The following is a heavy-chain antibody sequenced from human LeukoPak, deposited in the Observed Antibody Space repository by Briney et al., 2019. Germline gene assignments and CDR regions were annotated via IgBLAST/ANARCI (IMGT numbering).Heavy chain of an antibody. CDR3: ARGDEVVAADYYYYMDV. D-gene: IGHD2-15*01. J-gene: IGHJ6*03. CDR1: GFTFSSYG. V-gene: IGHV3-7*01. CDR2: IKQDGSEK. Sequence: GGSLRLSCAASGFTFSSYGMSWVRQAPGKGLEWVANIKQDGSEKYYVDSVKGRFTISRDNAKNSLYLQMNSLRAEDTAVYYCARGDEVVAADYYYYMDVWGKGTTVTISS.